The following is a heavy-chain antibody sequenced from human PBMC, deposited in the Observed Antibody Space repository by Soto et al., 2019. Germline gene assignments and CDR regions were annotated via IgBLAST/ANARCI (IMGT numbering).Heavy chain of an antibody. D-gene: IGHD2-2*01. CDR3: ARDRGYGSSTSCTEYFQH. J-gene: IGHJ1*01. V-gene: IGHV1-18*01. Sequence: ASVKVSCKASGYTFTSYGISWVRQAPGQGLEWMGWISAYNGNTNYAQKLQGRVTMTTDTSTSTAYMELRSLRSDDTAVYYCARDRGYGSSTSCTEYFQHWGQGTLVTVSS. CDR2: ISAYNGNT. CDR1: GYTFTSYG.